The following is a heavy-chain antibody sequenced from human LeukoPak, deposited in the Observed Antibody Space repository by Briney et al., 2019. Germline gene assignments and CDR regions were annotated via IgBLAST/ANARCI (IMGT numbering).Heavy chain of an antibody. CDR3: AKVPSYRAVGYFDY. Sequence: GGSLRLSCAASGFTFSSSDMHWVRQAPGKGLEWVAFIRYDGNNKYYADSVKGRLTITRDNSKNTLYLQMNSLRAEDTAVYYCAKVPSYRAVGYFDYWGQGTLVTVSS. CDR2: IRYDGNNK. J-gene: IGHJ4*02. D-gene: IGHD4-23*01. CDR1: GFTFSSSD. V-gene: IGHV3-30*02.